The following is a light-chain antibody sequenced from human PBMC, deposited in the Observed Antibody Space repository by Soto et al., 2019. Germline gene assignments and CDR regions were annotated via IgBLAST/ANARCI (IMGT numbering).Light chain of an antibody. Sequence: DVQMTQSPSTLSASVPDRVTITSRASQSITRWLAWFQQKPGKATKLLIYRAANLARGVSSRFSSSGSGTESTVTTTSHQPADFAPSDCHHYYSHLLPLGGGTKVESK. J-gene: IGKJ4*01. CDR1: QSITRW. V-gene: IGKV1-5*03. CDR2: RAA. CDR3: HHYYSHLLP.